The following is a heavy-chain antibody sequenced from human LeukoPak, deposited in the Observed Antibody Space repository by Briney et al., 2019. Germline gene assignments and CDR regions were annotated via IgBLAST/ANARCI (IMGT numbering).Heavy chain of an antibody. J-gene: IGHJ3*02. Sequence: SGGSLRLSCVGSGFTSIAYALTWARQAPGKGLEWVAVIWYDGSNKYYADSVKGRFTISRDNSKNTLYLQMNSLRAEDTAVYYCARDPMYYYDSSGYPGAFDIWGQGTMVTVSS. CDR3: ARDPMYYYDSSGYPGAFDI. CDR2: IWYDGSNK. CDR1: GFTSIAYA. D-gene: IGHD3-22*01. V-gene: IGHV3-33*08.